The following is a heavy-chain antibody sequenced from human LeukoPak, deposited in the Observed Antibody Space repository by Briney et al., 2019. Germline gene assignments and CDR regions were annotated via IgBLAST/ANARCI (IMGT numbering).Heavy chain of an antibody. V-gene: IGHV3-74*01. CDR1: AFTFTNYW. Sequence: GRSLRLSYAASAFTFTNYWMLCVRQAPGKGLESVSRINTDGTVTTYADSVKGRFTVSRDNADNTMFLQMNSVRDEDTAVYYCATKQWLAPPPDSWGQGTPVTVSS. D-gene: IGHD6-19*01. J-gene: IGHJ4*02. CDR3: ATKQWLAPPPDS. CDR2: INTDGTVT.